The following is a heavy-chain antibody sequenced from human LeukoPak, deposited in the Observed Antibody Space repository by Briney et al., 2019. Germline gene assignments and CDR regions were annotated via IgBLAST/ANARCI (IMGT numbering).Heavy chain of an antibody. D-gene: IGHD1-26*01. Sequence: GGSLRLSCAASGFTFSSYAMSWVRQAPGKGLAWVSAISSSGDVTKYADSAKSRFTISRDNSKNTVSLQMNSLRTDDTAVYFCAKSSGSGFDHWGQGTLVTVSS. J-gene: IGHJ4*02. CDR1: GFTFSSYA. V-gene: IGHV3-23*01. CDR2: ISSSGDVT. CDR3: AKSSGSGFDH.